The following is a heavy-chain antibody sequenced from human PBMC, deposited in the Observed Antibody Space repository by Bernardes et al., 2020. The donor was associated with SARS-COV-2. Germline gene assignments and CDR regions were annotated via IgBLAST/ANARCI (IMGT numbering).Heavy chain of an antibody. CDR1: GFTLSRHA. Sequence: GFLSPSSSASGFTLSRHAMQWVRPAPGKGPEYVSGISSDGAHTYYVDSVKGRFTISRDNSKNTLYLEMSSLRPEDTAVYYCVNSFAQAMTGNFMWGQGTLVTVSS. V-gene: IGHV3-64D*08. D-gene: IGHD1-1*01. CDR2: ISSDGAHT. CDR3: VNSFAQAMTGNFM. J-gene: IGHJ4*02.